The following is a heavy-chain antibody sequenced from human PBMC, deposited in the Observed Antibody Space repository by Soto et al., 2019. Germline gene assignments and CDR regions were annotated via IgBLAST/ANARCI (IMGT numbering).Heavy chain of an antibody. D-gene: IGHD6-19*01. CDR2: ISGSGGST. V-gene: IGHV3-23*01. CDR1: GFTFSSYA. Sequence: PGGSLRLSCAASGFTFSSYAMSWVRQAPGKGLEWVSAISGSGGSTYYADSVKGRFTISRDNSKNTLYLQMNSLRAEDTAVYYCAKDIAVAGPYYYYGMDVWGQGTTVTVSS. CDR3: AKDIAVAGPYYYYGMDV. J-gene: IGHJ6*02.